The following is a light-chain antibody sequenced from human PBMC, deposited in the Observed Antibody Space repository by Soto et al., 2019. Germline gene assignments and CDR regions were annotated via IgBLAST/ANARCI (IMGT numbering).Light chain of an antibody. Sequence: DFQMTQSPSSLSASIGDSVTIXXQASQNINNYLNWYQQKPGRAPQVLIYDASNLEAGVPSRFRGSGSGTDFTFTISRLQPEDIATYYCQQYENLPTFGQGTRLEIK. V-gene: IGKV1-33*01. CDR2: DAS. CDR1: QNINNY. J-gene: IGKJ5*01. CDR3: QQYENLPT.